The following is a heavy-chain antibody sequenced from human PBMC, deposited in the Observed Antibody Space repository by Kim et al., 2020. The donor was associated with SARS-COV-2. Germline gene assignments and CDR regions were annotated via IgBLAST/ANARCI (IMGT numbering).Heavy chain of an antibody. Sequence: GGSLRLSCAASGFTFSSYEMNWVRQAPGKGLEWVSYIIGSGTTIYYADSVRGRFTISRDNDKNSLYLQMNSLRAEDTAVYYCARGPNTALFDYWGQGTLVTVSS. J-gene: IGHJ4*02. CDR3: ARGPNTALFDY. V-gene: IGHV3-48*03. CDR1: GFTFSSYE. D-gene: IGHD5-18*01. CDR2: IIGSGTTI.